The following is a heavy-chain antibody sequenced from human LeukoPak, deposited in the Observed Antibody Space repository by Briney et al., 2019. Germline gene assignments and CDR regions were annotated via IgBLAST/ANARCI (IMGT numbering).Heavy chain of an antibody. CDR1: GFTFSTYW. J-gene: IGHJ4*02. CDR2: INSDGSTT. CDR3: SRGSTMTGWNY. V-gene: IGHV3-74*01. D-gene: IGHD5/OR15-5a*01. Sequence: GGSLRLSCAASGFTFSTYWMHWVRHAPGKGVVWVSRINSDGSTTNYADSVKGRFTISRDNAKNTLYLQMNSLGPEDTAVYYCSRGSTMTGWNYWGQGTLVTVSS.